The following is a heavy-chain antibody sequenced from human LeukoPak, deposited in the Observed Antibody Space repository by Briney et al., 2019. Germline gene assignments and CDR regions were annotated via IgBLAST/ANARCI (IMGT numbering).Heavy chain of an antibody. CDR3: ARGLRILQH. D-gene: IGHD2/OR15-2a*01. Sequence: PSETPSLTCAVYGGSFSGYYWSWIRQPPGKGLEWIGEINHSGSTNYNPSLKSRVTISVDTSKNQFSLKLSSVTAADTAVYYCARGLRILQHWGQGTQVTVSS. V-gene: IGHV4-34*01. J-gene: IGHJ1*01. CDR2: INHSGST. CDR1: GGSFSGYY.